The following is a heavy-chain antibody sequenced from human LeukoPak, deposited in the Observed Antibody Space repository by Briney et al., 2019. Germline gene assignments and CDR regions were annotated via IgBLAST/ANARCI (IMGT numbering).Heavy chain of an antibody. CDR1: GGTFSSYA. Sequence: GASVKVSCKASGGTFSSYAISWVRQAPGQGLEWMGGIIPIFGTANYAQKFQGRVTMTRDTSTSTVYMELSSLRSEDTAVYYCARGSTGATALYNWFDPWGQGTLVTVSS. CDR3: ARGSTGATALYNWFDP. CDR2: IIPIFGTA. J-gene: IGHJ5*02. V-gene: IGHV1-69*05. D-gene: IGHD1-26*01.